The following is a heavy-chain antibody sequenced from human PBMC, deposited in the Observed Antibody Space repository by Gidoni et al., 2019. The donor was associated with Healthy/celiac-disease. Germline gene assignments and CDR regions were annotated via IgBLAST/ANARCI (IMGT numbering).Heavy chain of an antibody. J-gene: IGHJ4*02. V-gene: IGHV4-34*01. D-gene: IGHD3-10*01. CDR3: ARGGRIWYYGSGSSPFDY. CDR1: GGSFSGYY. CDR2: INHGGST. Sequence: QVQLQQWGAGLLKPSETLSLTCAVYGGSFSGYYWSWIRQPPGKGLEWIGEINHGGSTNYNPSLKSRVTISVDTSKNQFSLKLSSVTAADTAVYYCARGGRIWYYGSGSSPFDYWGQGTLVTVSS.